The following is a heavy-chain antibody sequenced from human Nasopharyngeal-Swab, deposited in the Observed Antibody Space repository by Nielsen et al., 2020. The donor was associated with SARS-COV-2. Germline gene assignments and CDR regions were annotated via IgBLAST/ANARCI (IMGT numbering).Heavy chain of an antibody. D-gene: IGHD4-17*01. CDR2: IDPNTGGT. CDR1: GYIFTDYY. V-gene: IGHV1-2*06. CDR3: ARALSARTTFNCLGP. J-gene: IGHJ5*02. Sequence: ASVKVSCKTSGYIFTDYYIHWVRQAPGQGLEWMGRIDPNTGGTSSAQIFQGRVTMTRDTSISTVYIEVTSLTPDDTAVYYCARALSARTTFNCLGPWDQGTLVTVSS.